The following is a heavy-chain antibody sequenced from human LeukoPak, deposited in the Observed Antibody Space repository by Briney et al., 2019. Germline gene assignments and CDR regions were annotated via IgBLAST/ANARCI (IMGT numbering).Heavy chain of an antibody. CDR3: ARVYSGYDSRFDP. D-gene: IGHD5-12*01. J-gene: IGHJ5*02. CDR1: GYTFTGYY. V-gene: IGHV1-69*06. Sequence: SVKVSCKASGYTFTGYYMHWVRQAPGQGLEWMGGIIPIFGTANYAQKFQGRVTITADKSTSTAYMELSSLRSEDTAVYYCARVYSGYDSRFDPWGQGTLVTVSS. CDR2: IIPIFGTA.